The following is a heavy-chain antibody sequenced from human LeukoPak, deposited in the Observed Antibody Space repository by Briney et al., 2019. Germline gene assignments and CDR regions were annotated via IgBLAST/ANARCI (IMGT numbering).Heavy chain of an antibody. J-gene: IGHJ6*02. Sequence: KASETLSLTCDVSGGSISSSSSYSRSWIRQPPGKGLEWIGYIYHSGSTYYNPSLKSRVTLSIDRSENQFSPSLTSVTAADTAVYYCARGRMVRGIQYYNYGMDVWGQGTTVTVSS. CDR3: ARGRMVRGIQYYNYGMDV. V-gene: IGHV4-30-2*01. CDR1: GGSISSSSSYS. D-gene: IGHD3-10*01. CDR2: IYHSGST.